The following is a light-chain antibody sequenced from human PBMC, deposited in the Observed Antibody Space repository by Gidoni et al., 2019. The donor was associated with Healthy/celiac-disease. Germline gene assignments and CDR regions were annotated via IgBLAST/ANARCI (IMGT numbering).Light chain of an antibody. CDR3: QQYNSYWGFT. Sequence: DIQMNQSPSTLSASVGDRVTITCRASQSISSWLAWYQQKPGKAPKLLIYDASSLESGVPSRFSGSGSGTEFTLTISSLQPDDFATYYCQQYNSYWGFTFGPGTKVDIK. V-gene: IGKV1-5*01. CDR1: QSISSW. CDR2: DAS. J-gene: IGKJ3*01.